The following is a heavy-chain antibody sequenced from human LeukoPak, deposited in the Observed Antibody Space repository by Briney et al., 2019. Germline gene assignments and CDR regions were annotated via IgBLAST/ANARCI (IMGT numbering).Heavy chain of an antibody. CDR3: AGVSWWLGQNWFDP. J-gene: IGHJ5*02. CDR1: GGSFSGYY. V-gene: IGHV4-34*01. CDR2: IHHSGST. Sequence: PSETLSLTXAVYGGSFSGYYWSWIGQPPGKGLEWIGEIHHSGSTDYNPSLKSRVTIVVDTSKNQFSLKLNSLTAADTGVYYCAGVSWWLGQNWFDPWGQGTLVTVSS. D-gene: IGHD2-15*01.